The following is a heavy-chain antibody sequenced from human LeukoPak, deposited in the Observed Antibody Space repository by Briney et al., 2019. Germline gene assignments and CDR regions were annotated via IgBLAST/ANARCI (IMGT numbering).Heavy chain of an antibody. D-gene: IGHD3-3*01. CDR3: ARDFHYYDFWSGYYTGIIGLGMDV. CDR2: IIPIFGTA. CDR1: GGTFSSYA. J-gene: IGHJ6*02. Sequence: GASVKVSCKASGGTFSSYAISWVRQAPGQGLEWLGGIIPIFGTANYAQKFQGRVTITADESTSTAYMELSSLRSEDTAVYYCARDFHYYDFWSGYYTGIIGLGMDVWGQGTTVTVSS. V-gene: IGHV1-69*13.